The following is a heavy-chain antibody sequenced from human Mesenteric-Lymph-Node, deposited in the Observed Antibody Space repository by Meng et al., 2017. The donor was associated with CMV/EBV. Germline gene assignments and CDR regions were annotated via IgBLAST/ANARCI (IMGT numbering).Heavy chain of an antibody. Sequence: GESLKISCAASGFTFSRYWMHWVRQAPGKGLVWVSRINSDGSSTSYADSVKGRFTISRDHSKNTVYLQMNSLRAEDTAIYYCVRSRADFRDSRGYHHGDYYDYGMDVWGQGTTVTVSS. CDR2: INSDGSST. CDR1: GFTFSRYW. V-gene: IGHV3-74*01. D-gene: IGHD3-22*01. CDR3: VRSRADFRDSRGYHHGDYYDYGMDV. J-gene: IGHJ6*02.